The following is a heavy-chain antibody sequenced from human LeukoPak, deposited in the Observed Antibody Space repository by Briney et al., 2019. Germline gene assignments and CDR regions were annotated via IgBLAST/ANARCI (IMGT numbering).Heavy chain of an antibody. J-gene: IGHJ4*02. D-gene: IGHD5-24*01. CDR2: IKSDGTTT. CDR1: GFTFSGYW. V-gene: IGHV3-74*01. Sequence: GGSLRLSCTASGFTFSGYWMLWVRQVPGKGLVWVSYIKSDGTTTNYADSVKGRFTISRDNAKNTLYLQMNSLRVEDTAVYYCVRESGYTYGLWGQGSLVTVSS. CDR3: VRESGYTYGL.